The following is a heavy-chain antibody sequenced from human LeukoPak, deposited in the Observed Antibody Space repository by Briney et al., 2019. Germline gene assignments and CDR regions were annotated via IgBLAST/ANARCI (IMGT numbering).Heavy chain of an antibody. Sequence: GASVKASCKASGYTFTRYGISWVRQAPGQGLEWMGWISGNNGNTKYAEKLQGRVTMTTDTSTSTAYMDLRSLRSDDTAVYYCARESSGPPGTREFDYWGQGTLVTVSS. J-gene: IGHJ4*02. CDR3: ARESSGPPGTREFDY. D-gene: IGHD6-13*01. V-gene: IGHV1-18*01. CDR2: ISGNNGNT. CDR1: GYTFTRYG.